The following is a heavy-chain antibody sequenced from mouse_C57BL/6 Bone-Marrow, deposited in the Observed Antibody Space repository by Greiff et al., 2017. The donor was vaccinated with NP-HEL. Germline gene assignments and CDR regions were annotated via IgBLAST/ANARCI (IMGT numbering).Heavy chain of an antibody. V-gene: IGHV1-63*01. J-gene: IGHJ1*03. D-gene: IGHD2-3*01. CDR3: ARASDDGYCDV. Sequence: QVQLKESGAELVRPGTSVKMSCKASGYTFTNYWIGWAKQRPGHGLEWIGDIYPGGGYTNYNEKFKGKATLTADKSSSTAYMQFSSLTSEDSAIYYCARASDDGYCDVWGTGTTVTVSS. CDR2: IYPGGGYT. CDR1: GYTFTNYW.